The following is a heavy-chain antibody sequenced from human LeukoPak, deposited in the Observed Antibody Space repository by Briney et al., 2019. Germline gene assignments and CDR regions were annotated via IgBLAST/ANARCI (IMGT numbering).Heavy chain of an antibody. V-gene: IGHV3-30*02. CDR1: GFTFITYS. D-gene: IGHD4-17*01. J-gene: IGHJ4*02. CDR3: AKDLTTVTTQGDY. CDR2: IRYDGSDK. Sequence: GGSPRLSCAASGFTFITYSMTWVRQAPGKGLEWVAFIRYDGSDKYYADSVKGRFTISRDNSKNTLYLQMNSLRAEDTAVYYCAKDLTTVTTQGDYWGQGTLVTVSS.